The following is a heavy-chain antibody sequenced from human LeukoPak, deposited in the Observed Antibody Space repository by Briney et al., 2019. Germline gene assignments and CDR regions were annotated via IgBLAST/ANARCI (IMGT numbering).Heavy chain of an antibody. CDR3: ARGTPNWGMFDY. CDR1: GFTVSSNC. Sequence: GGSLRLSCAASGFTVSSNCMSWVRQAPGKGLEWVSVIYSGGSTYYADSVKGRFTISRDNSKNTLYLQMNSLRAEDTAVYYCARGTPNWGMFDYWGQGTLVTVSS. D-gene: IGHD7-27*01. CDR2: IYSGGST. V-gene: IGHV3-66*02. J-gene: IGHJ4*02.